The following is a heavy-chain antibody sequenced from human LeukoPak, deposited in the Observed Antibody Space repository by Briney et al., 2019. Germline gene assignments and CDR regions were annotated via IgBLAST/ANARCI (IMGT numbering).Heavy chain of an antibody. CDR1: GFTFSTYA. CDR3: ARDQTSSGSFFDY. CDR2: MWYDGSNK. J-gene: IGHJ4*02. V-gene: IGHV3-33*01. D-gene: IGHD1-26*01. Sequence: PGGSLRLSCAASGFTFSTYAMHWVRQAPGKGLEWVAFMWYDGSNKYYSDSVKGRFTISRDNSKNTLYLLMNSLRAEDTAVYYCARDQTSSGSFFDYWGQGTLVTVSS.